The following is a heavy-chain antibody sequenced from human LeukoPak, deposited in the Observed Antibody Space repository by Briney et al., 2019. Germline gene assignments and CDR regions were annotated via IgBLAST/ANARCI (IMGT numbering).Heavy chain of an antibody. CDR2: ISYDARNK. CDR3: ATGDCGGDCYSSYFDY. CDR1: GLTFSSHA. J-gene: IGHJ4*02. V-gene: IGHV3-30*04. D-gene: IGHD2-21*02. Sequence: GSLRHSCAASGLTFSSHAMRWVRQAPGKGLAWVAVISYDARNKYYADSVKGRFTISRDNSKSMLYLQMNSLRDEDTAVYYCATGDCGGDCYSSYFDYWGQGTLVSVSS.